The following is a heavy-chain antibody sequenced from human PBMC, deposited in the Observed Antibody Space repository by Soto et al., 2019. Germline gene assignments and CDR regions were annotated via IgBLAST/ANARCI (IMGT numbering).Heavy chain of an antibody. D-gene: IGHD3-9*01. CDR2: INWNGGST. V-gene: IGHV3-20*04. CDR3: ARGRHDILTGYYSAFDY. J-gene: IGHJ4*02. CDR1: GFTFDDYG. Sequence: GGSLRLSCAASGFTFDDYGMSWVRQAPGKGLEWVSGINWNGGSTGYADSVKGRFTISRDNAKNSLYLQMNSLRAEDTALYYCARGRHDILTGYYSAFDYWGQGTLVTVSS.